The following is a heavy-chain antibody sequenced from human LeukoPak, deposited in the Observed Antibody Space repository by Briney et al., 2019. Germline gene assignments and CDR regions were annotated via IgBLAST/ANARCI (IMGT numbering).Heavy chain of an antibody. CDR3: ARGPWIQLWSPIDY. J-gene: IGHJ4*02. CDR2: ISSNGGST. CDR1: GFTFSSYA. D-gene: IGHD5-18*01. Sequence: GGCLRLSCAASGFTFSSYAMHWVRQAPGKGLEYVSGISSNGGSTYYANSVKGRFTISRDNSKNTLYLQMGSLRAEDMAVYYCARGPWIQLWSPIDYWGQGTLVTVSS. V-gene: IGHV3-64*01.